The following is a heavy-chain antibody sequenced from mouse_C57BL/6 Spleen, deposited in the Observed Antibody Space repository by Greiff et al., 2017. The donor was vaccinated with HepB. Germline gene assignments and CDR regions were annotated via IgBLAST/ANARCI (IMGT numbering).Heavy chain of an antibody. CDR2: ISSGSSTI. CDR1: GFTFSDYG. D-gene: IGHD1-1*01. J-gene: IGHJ2*01. V-gene: IGHV5-17*01. Sequence: EVQLVESGGGLVKPGGSLKLSCAASGFTFSDYGMHWVRQAPEKGLEWVAYISSGSSTIYYADTVKGRFTISRDNAKNTLFLQMTSLRAEDTAMYYCATVIAGYLDYWGQGTTRTVSS. CDR3: ATVIAGYLDY.